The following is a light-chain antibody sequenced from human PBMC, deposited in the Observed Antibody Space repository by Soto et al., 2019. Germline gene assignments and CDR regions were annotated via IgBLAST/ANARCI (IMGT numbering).Light chain of an antibody. CDR3: QQYGSSPWT. J-gene: IGKJ1*01. CDR1: QSVSSSY. Sequence: IVLTQSPGTLSLSPGERATLSCRASQSVSSSYLAWYQQKPVQAPRLLIYGASSRATGIPDRCSGSGSGTDFTLTISRLEPEDFAVYSCQQYGSSPWTFGQGTKVEIK. V-gene: IGKV3-20*01. CDR2: GAS.